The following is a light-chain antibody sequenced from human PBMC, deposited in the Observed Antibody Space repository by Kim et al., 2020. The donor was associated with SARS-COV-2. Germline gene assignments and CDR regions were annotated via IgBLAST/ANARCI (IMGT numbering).Light chain of an antibody. J-gene: IGKJ2*03. CDR2: LGS. Sequence: EAASISCRSSQSLLHINGNNYLYWYLQKPGQSPQLLIYLGSNRASGVPDRCSGSGSGTDFTLKISRVEAEDVGVYYCMQALQTLRSFGQGTKLEIK. CDR3: MQALQTLRS. CDR1: QSLLHINGNNY. V-gene: IGKV2-28*01.